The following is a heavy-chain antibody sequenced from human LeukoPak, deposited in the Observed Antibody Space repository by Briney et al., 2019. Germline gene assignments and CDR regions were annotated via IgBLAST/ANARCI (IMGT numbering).Heavy chain of an antibody. J-gene: IGHJ6*02. D-gene: IGHD3-22*01. CDR3: ARGPYYYDSSGYYGMDV. CDR2: INHSGST. Sequence: NPSETLSLTCTVSGGSISSYYWSWIRQPPGKGLEWIGEINHSGSTNYNPSLKSRVTISVDTSKNQFSLKLSSVTAADTAVYYCARGPYYYDSSGYYGMDVWGQGTTVTVSS. CDR1: GGSISSYY. V-gene: IGHV4-34*01.